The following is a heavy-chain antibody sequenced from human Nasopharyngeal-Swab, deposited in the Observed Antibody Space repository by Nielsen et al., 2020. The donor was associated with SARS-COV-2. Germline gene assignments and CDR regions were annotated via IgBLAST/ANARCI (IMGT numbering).Heavy chain of an antibody. V-gene: IGHV3-48*04. CDR2: ISSSSSTI. CDR3: ARDPDYDFWSGYSKSFDY. J-gene: IGHJ4*02. D-gene: IGHD3-3*01. Sequence: GESLKISCAASGFTFSSYSMNWVRQAPGKGLEWVSYISSSSSTIYYADSVKGRFTISRGNAKNSLYLQMNSLRAEDTAVYYCARDPDYDFWSGYSKSFDYWGQGTLVTVSS. CDR1: GFTFSSYS.